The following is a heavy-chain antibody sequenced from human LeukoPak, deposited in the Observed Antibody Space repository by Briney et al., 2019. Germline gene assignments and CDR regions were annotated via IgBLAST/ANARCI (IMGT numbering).Heavy chain of an antibody. J-gene: IGHJ6*02. D-gene: IGHD3-22*01. V-gene: IGHV4-59*08. CDR2: ASYSGST. CDR1: GGSISSYY. CDR3: ATEPYYYDSSARDDYYYGMDV. Sequence: PSETLSLTCTVSGGSISSYYWGWIRQSPGKGLEWIGYASYSGSTNYNPSLKSRVTISVDTSKTQFSLQLRLRSVTAADTALYYCATEPYYYDSSARDDYYYGMDVWGQGTTVTVSS.